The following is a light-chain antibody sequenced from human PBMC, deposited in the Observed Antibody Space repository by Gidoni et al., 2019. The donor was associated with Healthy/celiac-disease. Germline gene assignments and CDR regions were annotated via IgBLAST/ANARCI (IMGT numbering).Light chain of an antibody. CDR3: QQYNNWPPLYT. CDR1: QSVSIN. J-gene: IGKJ2*01. Sequence: EILMTQSPATPSVSPGERATLSCRASQSVSINLAWYQQKPGQAPRLLIYGSSTRATGIPARFSGSGSGTEFTLTISSLQSEDFAVYYFQQYNNWPPLYTFGQXTKLEIK. V-gene: IGKV3-15*01. CDR2: GSS.